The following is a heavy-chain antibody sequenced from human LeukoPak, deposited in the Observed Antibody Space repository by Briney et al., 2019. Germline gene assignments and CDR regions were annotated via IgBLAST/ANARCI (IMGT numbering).Heavy chain of an antibody. D-gene: IGHD1-7*01. V-gene: IGHV3-7*03. J-gene: IGHJ4*02. CDR2: IKQDGSEK. CDR3: AKARGYNWNYGVFDY. CDR1: GFTFNTYW. Sequence: GGSLRLSCAASGFTFNTYWMTWVRQAPGRGLEWVANIKQDGSEKYYVESVKGRFSISRDNSKNTLYLQMNSLRAEDTAVYYCAKARGYNWNYGVFDYWGQGTLVTVSS.